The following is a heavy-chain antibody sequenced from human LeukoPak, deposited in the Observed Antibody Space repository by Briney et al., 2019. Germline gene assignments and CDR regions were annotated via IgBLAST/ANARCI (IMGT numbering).Heavy chain of an antibody. CDR1: GFTFSSYS. J-gene: IGHJ4*02. D-gene: IGHD1-1*01. Sequence: GGSLRLSCAASGFTFSSYSVNWVRQAPGQELEWVSSISSSSSYIYYADSVKGRFTISRDNAKNSLYLQMNSLRAEDTAVYYCARALTTLTYEGYWGQGTLVTVSS. V-gene: IGHV3-21*01. CDR2: ISSSSSYI. CDR3: ARALTTLTYEGY.